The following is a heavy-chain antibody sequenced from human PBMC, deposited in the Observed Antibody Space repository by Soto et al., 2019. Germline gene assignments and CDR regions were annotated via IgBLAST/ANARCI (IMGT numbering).Heavy chain of an antibody. CDR3: TRGPRPTSVGTGAY. CDR2: INYDGSST. D-gene: IGHD3-10*01. V-gene: IGHV3-74*01. J-gene: IGHJ4*02. Sequence: LRLSCAASGFTFSTYWMHWVRQAPGKGLVWVSRINYDGSSTDYADSVKGRFTISRDNAKNTLYLQMNTLTAEDTAVYYCTRGPRPTSVGTGAYWGQGTLVTVLL. CDR1: GFTFSTYW.